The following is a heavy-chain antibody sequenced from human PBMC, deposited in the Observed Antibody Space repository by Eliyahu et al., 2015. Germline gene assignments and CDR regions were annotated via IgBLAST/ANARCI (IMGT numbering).Heavy chain of an antibody. J-gene: IGHJ4*02. CDR2: IYHXGST. CDR1: GGSSSSSNW. V-gene: IGHV4-4*02. Sequence: QVQLQESGPGLVKPSGTLSLTCAVSGGSSSSSNWWSWVRQPPGKGLEWIGEIYHXGSTNYNPSLKSRVTISVDKSKNQFSLKLKSVTAADTAVYYCAREIGRNVAAFDYWGQGTLVTVSS. D-gene: IGHD6-19*01. CDR3: AREIGRNVAAFDY.